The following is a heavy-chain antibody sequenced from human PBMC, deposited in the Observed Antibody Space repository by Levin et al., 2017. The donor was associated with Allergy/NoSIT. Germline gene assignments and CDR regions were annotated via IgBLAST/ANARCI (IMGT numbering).Heavy chain of an antibody. J-gene: IGHJ4*02. CDR3: ARRDGTDIDY. CDR2: ISSSSSYI. V-gene: IGHV3-21*01. CDR1: GFTFSSYS. Sequence: GESLKISCAASGFTFSSYSMNWVRQAPGKGLEWVSSISSSSSYIYYADSVKGRFTISRDNAKNSLYLQMNSLRAEDTAVYYCARRDGTDIDYWGQGTLVTVSS.